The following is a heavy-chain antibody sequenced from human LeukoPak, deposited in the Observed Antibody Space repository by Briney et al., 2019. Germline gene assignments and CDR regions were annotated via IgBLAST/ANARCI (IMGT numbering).Heavy chain of an antibody. CDR3: ARLASGSYGPLTPFDY. CDR2: IYYSGST. CDR1: GGSISSYY. V-gene: IGHV4-59*08. D-gene: IGHD1-26*01. J-gene: IGHJ4*02. Sequence: KPSETLSLTCTGPGGSISSYYWSWIRQPPRKGMEWIGGIYYSGSTNYNPSLKSRVTISVDTSKNQFSLRLSSVTAADTAVYYSARLASGSYGPLTPFDYWGQGTLVTVSS.